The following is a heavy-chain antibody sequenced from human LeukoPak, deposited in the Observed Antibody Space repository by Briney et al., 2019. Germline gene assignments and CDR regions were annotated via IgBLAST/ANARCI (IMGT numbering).Heavy chain of an antibody. J-gene: IGHJ6*03. V-gene: IGHV4-59*08. CDR3: ARLTAYYYMDV. CDR2: IYYSGST. CDR1: GGSISSYY. Sequence: PSETLSLTCTVSGGSISSYYWSWVRQPPGKGLEWVGYIYYSGSTNYNPSLKSRVTISLDTSKNQFSLKLSSVTAADTAVYYCARLTAYYYMDVWGKGTTVTVSS. D-gene: IGHD5-18*01.